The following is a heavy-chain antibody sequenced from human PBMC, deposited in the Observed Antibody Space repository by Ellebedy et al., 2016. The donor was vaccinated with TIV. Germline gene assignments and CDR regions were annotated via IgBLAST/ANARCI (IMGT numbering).Heavy chain of an antibody. J-gene: IGHJ6*03. V-gene: IGHV3-30*04. CDR1: GFTFSRYA. CDR2: IAFSGTHE. CDR3: ARSREYCSGGTCDRSVDV. Sequence: PGGSLRLSCAASGFTFSRYAMHWVRQAPGEGLEWLAVIAFSGTHEYYAASVKGRFTISRDNSKNTLFLQMNSLGVEDTAVYYCARSREYCSGGTCDRSVDVWGKGATVTVSS. D-gene: IGHD2-15*01.